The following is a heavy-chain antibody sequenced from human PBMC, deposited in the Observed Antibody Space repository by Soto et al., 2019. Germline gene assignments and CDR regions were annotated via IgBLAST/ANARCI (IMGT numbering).Heavy chain of an antibody. V-gene: IGHV3-23*01. CDR3: AKSRLSRFDP. CDR1: GFTFSSYA. Sequence: EVQLLESGGGLVQPGGSLRLSCAASGFTFSSYAMSWVRQAPGKGLEWVSAISGSGGSTYYADSVRGRVTISRDNSKNSLYLQMNSLRAEDTAVYYCAKSRLSRFDPWGQGTLVTVSS. CDR2: ISGSGGST. J-gene: IGHJ5*02. D-gene: IGHD3-16*01.